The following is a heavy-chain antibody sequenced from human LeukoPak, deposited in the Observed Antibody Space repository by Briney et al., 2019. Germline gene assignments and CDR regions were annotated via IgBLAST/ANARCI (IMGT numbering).Heavy chain of an antibody. V-gene: IGHV4-4*08. CDR2: IYTSGST. CDR3: ARSCSSISCPFDY. J-gene: IGHJ4*02. CDR1: GGSISSYY. Sequence: SSETLSLTCTVSGGSISSYYWSWIRQPPGKGLEWIGYIYTSGSTNYNPSLKSRVTMSVDTSKNQFSLKLSSVTAADTAVYYCARSCSSISCPFDYWGQGTLVTVSS. D-gene: IGHD2-2*01.